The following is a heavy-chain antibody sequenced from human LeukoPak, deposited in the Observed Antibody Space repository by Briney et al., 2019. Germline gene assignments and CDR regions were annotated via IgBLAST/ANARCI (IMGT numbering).Heavy chain of an antibody. CDR2: ISGSGGST. Sequence: GGSLRLSCAASGFTFSSCAMSWVRQAPGKGLEWVSAISGSGGSTYYADSVKGRFTISRDNSKNTLYLQMNSLRAEDTAVYYCAKTYYYDSSGYDKPYYFDYWGQGTLVTVSS. V-gene: IGHV3-23*01. J-gene: IGHJ4*02. CDR3: AKTYYYDSSGYDKPYYFDY. D-gene: IGHD3-22*01. CDR1: GFTFSSCA.